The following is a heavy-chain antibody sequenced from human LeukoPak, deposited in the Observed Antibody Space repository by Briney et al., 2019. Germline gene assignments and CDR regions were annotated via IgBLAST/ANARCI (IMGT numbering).Heavy chain of an antibody. V-gene: IGHV4-38-2*02. CDR2: IYHSGST. Sequence: SETLSLTCTVSGYSISSGYYWGWIRQPPGKGLEWIGSIYHSGSTYYNPSLKSRVTISVDTSKNQFSLKLSSVTAADTAVYYCARYLGWESNGNYWGRGTLVTVSS. CDR3: ARYLGWESNGNY. CDR1: GYSISSGYY. J-gene: IGHJ4*02. D-gene: IGHD2-8*01.